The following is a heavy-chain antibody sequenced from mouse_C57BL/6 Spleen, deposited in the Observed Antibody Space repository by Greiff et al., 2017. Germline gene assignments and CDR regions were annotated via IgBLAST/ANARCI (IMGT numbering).Heavy chain of an antibody. CDR3: ARTYLGHAMDY. J-gene: IGHJ4*01. D-gene: IGHD4-1*01. CDR1: GYTFTSYW. CDR2: IHPNSGST. V-gene: IGHV1-64*01. Sequence: VQLQQPGAELVKPGASVKLSCKASGYTFTSYWMHWVKQRPGQGLEWIGMIHPNSGSTNYNEKFKSKATLTVDKSSSTAYMQLSSLTSEDSAVYYCARTYLGHAMDYWGQGTSVTVSS.